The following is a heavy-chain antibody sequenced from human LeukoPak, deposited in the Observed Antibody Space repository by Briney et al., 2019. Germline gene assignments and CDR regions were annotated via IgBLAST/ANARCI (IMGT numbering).Heavy chain of an antibody. CDR2: INHSGST. CDR1: SESFIGYY. CDR3: AREAGEDDYFDY. V-gene: IGHV4-34*01. D-gene: IGHD3-16*01. Sequence: SETLSLTCAVYSESFIGYYWSWIRQPPGKGLEWIGEINHSGSTNYNPSLKSRVTISVDTSKNQFSLKLSSVTAADTAVYYCAREAGEDDYFDYWGQGTLVTVSS. J-gene: IGHJ4*02.